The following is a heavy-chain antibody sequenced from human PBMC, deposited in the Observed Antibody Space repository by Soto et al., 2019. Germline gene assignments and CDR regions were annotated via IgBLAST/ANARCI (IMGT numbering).Heavy chain of an antibody. CDR3: ARPHFGSGTVNYYGIA. V-gene: IGHV3-23*01. D-gene: IGHD3-10*01. Sequence: EVHLLESGGGLVQPGGSLRLSCVASGFTFSNYAMNWVRQAPGKGLEWVSAISEGAARTHYADFVKGRFTISRDDSKNMIFLQMNSLGDDDMAVYYCARPHFGSGTVNYYGIAWGQGTLVTVS. CDR2: ISEGAART. J-gene: IGHJ1*01. CDR1: GFTFSNYA.